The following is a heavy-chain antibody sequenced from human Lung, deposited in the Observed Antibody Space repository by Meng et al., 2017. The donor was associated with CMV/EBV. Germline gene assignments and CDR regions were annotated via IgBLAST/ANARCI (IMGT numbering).Heavy chain of an antibody. V-gene: IGHV4-61*01. Sequence: SVSSGSYDWSWIRQPPGKGLEWIAYVYYGGSTNYNPSLKSRVTISVDTSKNQFSLKLSSVTAADTAVYYCARGTGYCSSTSCYPFDPWGQGTLVTVSS. D-gene: IGHD2-2*01. CDR3: ARGTGYCSSTSCYPFDP. CDR1: SVSSGSYD. CDR2: VYYGGST. J-gene: IGHJ5*02.